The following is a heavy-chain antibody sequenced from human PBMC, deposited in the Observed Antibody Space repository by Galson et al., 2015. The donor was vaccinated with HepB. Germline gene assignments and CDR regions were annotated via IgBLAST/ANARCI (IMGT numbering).Heavy chain of an antibody. CDR3: ARGRGYGPLFDY. Sequence: PALVKPTQTLSLTCTFSGFSLNASEVGVGWIRQPPGKALEWLALIYWDGDKRYNPSLKNRLTITKDTSTNQVGLTLTNMHPVDTATYYCARGRGYGPLFDYWGPGTLLTVSS. CDR1: GFSLNASEVG. V-gene: IGHV2-5*02. J-gene: IGHJ4*02. CDR2: IYWDGDK. D-gene: IGHD2-15*01.